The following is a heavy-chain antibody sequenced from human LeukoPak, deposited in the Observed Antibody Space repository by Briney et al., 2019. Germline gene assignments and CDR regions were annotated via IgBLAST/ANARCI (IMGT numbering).Heavy chain of an antibody. J-gene: IGHJ4*02. CDR1: GGSISSYY. CDR3: ARGTTSATVPFDS. D-gene: IGHD6-13*01. CDR2: IYYTGTT. V-gene: IGHV4-59*01. Sequence: SETLSLTCTVSGGSISSYYWSWIRQPAGKGLEWLGYIYYTGTTNSNPSLGSRVTISVDTSLSRFSLTLTSVTAADTAVYYCARGTTSATVPFDSWGQGTLVTVSS.